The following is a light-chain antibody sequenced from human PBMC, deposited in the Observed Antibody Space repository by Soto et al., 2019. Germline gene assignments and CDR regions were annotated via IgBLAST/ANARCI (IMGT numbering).Light chain of an antibody. CDR2: EVN. V-gene: IGLV2-8*01. J-gene: IGLJ1*01. Sequence: QSALSQPPTASGSPGQSVTLSCTVPSPDIGGYTYVSWYQQLPGKAPKLMIYEVNKRPSGIPDRFSGSKSGNTASLTVSGLQPEDEAEYFCSSYSRSINYVFGTGTRSPS. CDR3: SSYSRSINYV. CDR1: SPDIGGYTY.